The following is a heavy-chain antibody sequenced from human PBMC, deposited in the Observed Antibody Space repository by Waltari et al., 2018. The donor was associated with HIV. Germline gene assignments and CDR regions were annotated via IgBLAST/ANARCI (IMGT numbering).Heavy chain of an antibody. CDR1: GGSISSSSYY. CDR2: IYYSGST. CDR3: ARGRFIAAAGTQFDP. Sequence: QLQLQESGPGLVKPSETLSLTCTVSGGSISSSSYYWGWIRQPPGKGLEWIGSIYYSGSTYYNPSLKSRVTISVDTSKNQFSLKLSSVTAADTAVYYCARGRFIAAAGTQFDPWGQGTLVTVSS. J-gene: IGHJ5*02. V-gene: IGHV4-39*07. D-gene: IGHD6-13*01.